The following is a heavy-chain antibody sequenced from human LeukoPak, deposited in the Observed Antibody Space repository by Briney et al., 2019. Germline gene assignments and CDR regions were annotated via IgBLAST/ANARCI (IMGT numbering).Heavy chain of an antibody. V-gene: IGHV5-51*01. CDR1: GYAFSTSW. CDR2: IYPGDSDT. D-gene: IGHD3-22*01. J-gene: IGHJ4*02. Sequence: GESLKISCKGSGYAFSTSWIAWVRQMPGKGLEWMGIIYPGDSDTRYSPSFQGQVTISADKSISTAYLQWSSLKASDTAIYYCARPHYYDSIGYYSDYWGQGTLVTVSS. CDR3: ARPHYYDSIGYYSDY.